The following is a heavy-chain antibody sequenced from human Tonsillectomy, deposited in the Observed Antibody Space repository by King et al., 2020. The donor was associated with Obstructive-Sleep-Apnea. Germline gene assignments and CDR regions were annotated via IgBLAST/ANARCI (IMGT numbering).Heavy chain of an antibody. J-gene: IGHJ3*02. CDR1: VGSLTNYY. D-gene: IGHD1-1*01. CDR2: IYYSGST. Sequence: QLQESGPGLVKPSETLSLTCTVSVGSLTNYYWSWIRQPPGKGLEWIGYIYYSGSTNYNPSLKSRVTISVDTSKNQFSLKVSSVTAADTAVYYCARLRLEEGAFDIWGQGTMVTVSS. CDR3: ARLRLEEGAFDI. V-gene: IGHV4-59*08.